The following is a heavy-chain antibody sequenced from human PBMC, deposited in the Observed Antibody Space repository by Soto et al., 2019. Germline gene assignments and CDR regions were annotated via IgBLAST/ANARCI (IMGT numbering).Heavy chain of an antibody. CDR2: IYYTEGT. CDR1: GGSISSSNYY. Sequence: KPXGTLSLTCTVSGGSISSSNYYWAWIRQPPGKGLEWIGNIYYTEGTYYNPPLKSRVTISVDTSENQVSLKLFSVTAADTALYYCVSAAKWELLFDYWGQGIQVTVSS. V-gene: IGHV4-39*01. CDR3: VSAAKWELLFDY. D-gene: IGHD1-26*01. J-gene: IGHJ4*02.